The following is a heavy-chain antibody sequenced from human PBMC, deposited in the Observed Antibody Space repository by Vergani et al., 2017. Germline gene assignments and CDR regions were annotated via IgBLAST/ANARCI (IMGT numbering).Heavy chain of an antibody. J-gene: IGHJ4*02. CDR1: GFTFSGSA. CDR3: TRVGTMVRGVIRTDYYFDY. D-gene: IGHD3-10*01. V-gene: IGHV3-73*01. CDR2: IRSKANSYAT. Sequence: EVQLVESGGGLVQPGGSLKLSCAASGFTFSGSAMHWVRQASGQGLEWVGRIRSKANSYATAYAASVKGRFTISRDDSKNTAYLQMNSLKTEDTAVYYCTRVGTMVRGVIRTDYYFDYWGQGTLVTVSS.